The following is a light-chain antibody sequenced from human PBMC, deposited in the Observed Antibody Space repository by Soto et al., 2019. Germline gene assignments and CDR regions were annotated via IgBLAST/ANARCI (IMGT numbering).Light chain of an antibody. Sequence: DIQMPQSPSTLSASVGDRVTITCRASQSISRWLAWYQLKPGTAPKLLIYDVSNLQSGVPSRFSGSASGTEFTLTSGSLQPDDYALYYCQQYSTHSTFGQGTKLEI. J-gene: IGKJ2*01. V-gene: IGKV1-5*01. CDR1: QSISRW. CDR2: DVS. CDR3: QQYSTHST.